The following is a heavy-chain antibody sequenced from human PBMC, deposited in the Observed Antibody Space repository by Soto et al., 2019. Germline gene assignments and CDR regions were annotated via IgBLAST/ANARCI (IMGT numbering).Heavy chain of an antibody. CDR3: ARSSGAYSSGWGASYYFDY. Sequence: QVQLVESGGGVVQPGRSLRLSCAASGFTFSSYGMHWVRQAPGKGLEWVAVISYDGSNKYYADSVKGRFTISRDNSKNTLYLQMNSLRAEDTAVYYCARSSGAYSSGWGASYYFDYWGQGTLVTVSS. D-gene: IGHD6-19*01. CDR1: GFTFSSYG. CDR2: ISYDGSNK. J-gene: IGHJ4*02. V-gene: IGHV3-30*03.